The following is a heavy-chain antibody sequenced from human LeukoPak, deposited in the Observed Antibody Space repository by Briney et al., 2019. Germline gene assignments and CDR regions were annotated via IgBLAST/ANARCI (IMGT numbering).Heavy chain of an antibody. Sequence: PGGSLRLSCAASGFTFSSYAMSWVRQAPGKGLEWVSAISGSGGSTYYADSVKGRFTISRDNSKNTLYLQMNSLRAEDTAVYYCAKDLGYSSGWYPEYFQRWGQGTLVTVSS. CDR3: AKDLGYSSGWYPEYFQR. V-gene: IGHV3-23*01. D-gene: IGHD6-19*01. J-gene: IGHJ1*01. CDR2: ISGSGGST. CDR1: GFTFSSYA.